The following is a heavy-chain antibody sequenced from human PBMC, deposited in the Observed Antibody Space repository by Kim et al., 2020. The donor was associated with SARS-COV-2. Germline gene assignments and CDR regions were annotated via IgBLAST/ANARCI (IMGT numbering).Heavy chain of an antibody. Sequence: SVKVSCKASGGTFSSYAISWVRQAPGQGLEWMGRIIPILGIANYAQKFQGRVTITADKSTSTAYMELSSLRSEDTAVYYCAHKKGPYSGYDYRAFDYWGQGTLVTVSS. D-gene: IGHD5-12*01. CDR2: IIPILGIA. CDR3: AHKKGPYSGYDYRAFDY. J-gene: IGHJ4*02. V-gene: IGHV1-69*04. CDR1: GGTFSSYA.